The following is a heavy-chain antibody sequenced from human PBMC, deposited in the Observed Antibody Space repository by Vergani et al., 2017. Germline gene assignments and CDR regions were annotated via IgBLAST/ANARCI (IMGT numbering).Heavy chain of an antibody. V-gene: IGHV4-34*01. Sequence: QVQLQQWGAGLLKPSETLSLTCAVYGGSFSGYYWSWIRQPPGKGLEWIGEINHSGSTNYNPSLKSRVTISVDTSKNQFSLKLSSVTAADTAVYYFARGGKVRGVILRYGMDVWGQGTTVTVSS. CDR3: ARGGKVRGVILRYGMDV. CDR2: INHSGST. D-gene: IGHD3-10*01. J-gene: IGHJ6*02. CDR1: GGSFSGYY.